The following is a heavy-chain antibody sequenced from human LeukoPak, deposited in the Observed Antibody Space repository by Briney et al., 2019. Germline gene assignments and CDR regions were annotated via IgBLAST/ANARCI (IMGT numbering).Heavy chain of an antibody. Sequence: KSSETLSLTCTVSGGSISSSSYYWGWIRQPPGKGLEWIGSIYYSGSTYYNPSLKSRVTISVDTSKNQFSLKLSPVTAADTAVYYCARFLTYCSGGSCYTNYFDYWGQGTLVTVSS. CDR2: IYYSGST. V-gene: IGHV4-39*01. D-gene: IGHD2-15*01. J-gene: IGHJ4*02. CDR3: ARFLTYCSGGSCYTNYFDY. CDR1: GGSISSSSYY.